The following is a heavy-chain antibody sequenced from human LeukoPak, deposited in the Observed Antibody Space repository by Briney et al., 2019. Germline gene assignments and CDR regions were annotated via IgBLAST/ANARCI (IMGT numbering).Heavy chain of an antibody. CDR1: GGSISGYY. Sequence: SETLSLTCIVSGGSISGYYWSWIRQPPGKGLEWIGYIYYSGSTNYNPSLKSRVTISVDTSKNQFSLKLSSVTAADTAVYYCARALRGYSYGRAIDYWGQGTLVTVSS. D-gene: IGHD5-18*01. CDR3: ARALRGYSYGRAIDY. V-gene: IGHV4-59*01. J-gene: IGHJ4*02. CDR2: IYYSGST.